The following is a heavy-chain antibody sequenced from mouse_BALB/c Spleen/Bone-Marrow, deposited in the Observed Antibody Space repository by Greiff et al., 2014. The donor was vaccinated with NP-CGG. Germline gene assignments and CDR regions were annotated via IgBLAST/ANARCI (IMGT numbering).Heavy chain of an antibody. CDR1: GYTFTSYW. D-gene: IGHD1-1*01. V-gene: IGHV1-69*02. J-gene: IGHJ2*01. CDR3: TRSYGSSYEYYFDY. Sequence: SGAELVRPGASVKPSCKASGYTFTSYWINWVKQRPGQGLEWIGNIYPSDSYTNYNQKFKDKATLTVDKSSSTAYMQLSSPTSEDSAVYYCTRSYGSSYEYYFDYWGQGTTLTVSS. CDR2: IYPSDSYT.